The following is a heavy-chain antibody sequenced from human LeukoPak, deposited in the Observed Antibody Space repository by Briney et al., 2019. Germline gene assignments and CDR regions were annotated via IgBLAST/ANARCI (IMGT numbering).Heavy chain of an antibody. Sequence: GASVKVSCKASGYTFTSYGISWVRQAPGQGLEWMGWISAYNGNTNYSQKFQGRVTITRDTSASTAYMELSSLRSEDTAVYYCAREVSVLRYFDWLPAPHWFDPWGQGTLVTVSS. V-gene: IGHV1-18*01. D-gene: IGHD3-9*01. CDR2: ISAYNGNT. J-gene: IGHJ5*02. CDR1: GYTFTSYG. CDR3: AREVSVLRYFDWLPAPHWFDP.